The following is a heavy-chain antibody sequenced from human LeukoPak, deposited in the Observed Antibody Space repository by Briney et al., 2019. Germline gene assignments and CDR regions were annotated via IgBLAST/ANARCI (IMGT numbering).Heavy chain of an antibody. J-gene: IGHJ3*02. CDR3: ARLEDYSGSSHDAFDI. V-gene: IGHV5-51*01. CDR2: IYPGDSDT. D-gene: IGHD1-26*01. CDR1: GYSFTSYW. Sequence: GEPLKISCKGSGYSFTSYWIGWVRQMPGKGLEWMGIIYPGDSDTRYSPSFQGQVTISADKSVSTAYLQWSSLKASDTAMYYCARLEDYSGSSHDAFDIWGQGTMVTVSS.